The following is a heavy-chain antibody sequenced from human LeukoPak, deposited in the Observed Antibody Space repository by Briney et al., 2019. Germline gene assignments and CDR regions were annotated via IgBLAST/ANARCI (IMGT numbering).Heavy chain of an antibody. V-gene: IGHV4-39*01. CDR1: GGSLSSSSYY. CDR3: ARHEGHIVVVPAAKAPDYYYYYMDV. J-gene: IGHJ6*03. CDR2: IYYSGST. D-gene: IGHD2-2*01. Sequence: SETLSLTCTVSGGSLSSSSYYWGWIRHPPGKGLEWVGIIYYSGSTYYNLSLKSRVTISVDTSKNQFSLKLSSVTAADTAVYYCARHEGHIVVVPAAKAPDYYYYYMDVWGKGTTVTVSS.